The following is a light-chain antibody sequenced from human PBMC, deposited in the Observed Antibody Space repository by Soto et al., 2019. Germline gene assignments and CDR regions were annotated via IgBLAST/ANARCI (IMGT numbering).Light chain of an antibody. V-gene: IGKV3-20*01. CDR2: GAS. CDR3: QQCFSVPFL. J-gene: IGKJ4*01. CDR1: QSFNSIY. Sequence: EIVLTQSPGTLSLSPGERATLSCRASQSFNSIYLAWYQHRPGQAPRLLIYGASSRAPGIPDRFSGSGSGTGVHLTIGGLEPEAFAVYYCQQCFSVPFLFGGGTRVEIK.